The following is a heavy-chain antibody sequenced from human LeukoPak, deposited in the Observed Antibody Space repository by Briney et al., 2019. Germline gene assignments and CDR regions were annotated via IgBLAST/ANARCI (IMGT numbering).Heavy chain of an antibody. D-gene: IGHD5-18*01. CDR3: ARGQARGYSYGYYY. J-gene: IGHJ4*02. CDR1: GGSFSGYY. V-gene: IGHV4-34*01. CDR2: INHSGST. Sequence: PSETLSLTCAVYGGSFSGYYWSWIRQPPGKGLKWIGEINHSGSTNYNPSLKSRVTISVDTSKNQFSLKLSSVTAADTAVYYCARGQARGYSYGYYYRGQETLVTVSS.